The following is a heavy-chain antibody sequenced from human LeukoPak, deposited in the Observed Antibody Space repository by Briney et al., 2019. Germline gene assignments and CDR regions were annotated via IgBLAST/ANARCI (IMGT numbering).Heavy chain of an antibody. D-gene: IGHD6-19*01. CDR2: IKSKTDGGTT. Sequence: GGSLRLSCAASGFTFSNAWMSWVRRAPGKGLEWVGRIKSKTDGGTTDYAAPVKGRFTISRDDSKNTLYLQMNSLKTEDTAVYYCTTDLSAVAGTFDYWGQGTLVTVSS. J-gene: IGHJ4*02. CDR3: TTDLSAVAGTFDY. V-gene: IGHV3-15*01. CDR1: GFTFSNAW.